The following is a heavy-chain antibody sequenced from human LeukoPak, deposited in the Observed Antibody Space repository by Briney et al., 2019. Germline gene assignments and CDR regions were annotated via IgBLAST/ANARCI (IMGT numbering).Heavy chain of an antibody. CDR3: ARDVAVAGYFDY. D-gene: IGHD6-19*01. CDR1: GYTFTSYG. J-gene: IGHJ4*02. Sequence: ASVKVSCKASGYTFTSYGVSWVRQAPGQGLEWMGWISAYNGNTNYAQKLQGRVTMTTDTSTSTAYMELRSLRSDDTAVYYCARDVAVAGYFDYWGQGTLVTVSS. CDR2: ISAYNGNT. V-gene: IGHV1-18*04.